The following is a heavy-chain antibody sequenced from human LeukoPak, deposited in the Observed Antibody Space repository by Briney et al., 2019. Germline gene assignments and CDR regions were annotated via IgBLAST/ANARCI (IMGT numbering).Heavy chain of an antibody. J-gene: IGHJ6*03. CDR1: GYTFTSYD. CDR2: MNTNSGNT. CDR3: ARGGYYYDSSGYYARYYYYYMDV. Sequence: GASVKVSCKASGYTFTSYDINWVRQATGQGLEWMGWMNTNSGNTGYAQKFQGRVTMTRNTSISTAYMELGSLRSEDTALYYCARGGYYYDSSGYYARYYYYYMDVWGKGTTVTVSS. D-gene: IGHD3-22*01. V-gene: IGHV1-8*01.